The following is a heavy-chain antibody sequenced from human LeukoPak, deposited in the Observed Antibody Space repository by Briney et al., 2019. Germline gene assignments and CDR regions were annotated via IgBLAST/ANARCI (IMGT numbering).Heavy chain of an antibody. CDR2: IYTSGST. CDR3: AKGGQLLNGY. Sequence: SETLSLTCTVSGGSISSGSYYWSWIRQPAGKGLEWIGRIYTSGSTNYNPSLKSRVTISVDTSKNQFSLKLSSVTAADTAVYYCAKGGQLLNGYWGQGTLVTVSS. J-gene: IGHJ4*02. D-gene: IGHD2-2*01. V-gene: IGHV4-61*02. CDR1: GGSISSGSYY.